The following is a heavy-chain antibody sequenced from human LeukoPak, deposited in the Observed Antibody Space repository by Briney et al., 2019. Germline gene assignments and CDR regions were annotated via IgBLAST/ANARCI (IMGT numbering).Heavy chain of an antibody. CDR1: GGSFSGHY. D-gene: IGHD1-26*01. Sequence: SETLSLTCAVYGGSFSGHYWSWIRQPPGKGLEWIGEINHSGSTNYNPSLKSRVTISVDTSKNQFSLKLSSVTAADTAVYYCARDSGSYIDYWGQGTLVAVSS. J-gene: IGHJ4*02. V-gene: IGHV4-34*01. CDR3: ARDSGSYIDY. CDR2: INHSGST.